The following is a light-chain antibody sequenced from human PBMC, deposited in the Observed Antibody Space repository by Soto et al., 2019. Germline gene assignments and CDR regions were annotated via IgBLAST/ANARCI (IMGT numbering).Light chain of an antibody. V-gene: IGLV2-14*01. CDR1: SSDVGTYNY. CDR2: EVS. J-gene: IGLJ2*01. CDR3: SSFASSTTVL. Sequence: QSALTQPASVSESPGQSITISCTGSSSDVGTYNYVSWYQQHPGKAPKLMIFEVSNRPSGVSNRFSGSKSGNTASLTISGLQAEDEADYYCSSFASSTTVLFGGGTQLTVL.